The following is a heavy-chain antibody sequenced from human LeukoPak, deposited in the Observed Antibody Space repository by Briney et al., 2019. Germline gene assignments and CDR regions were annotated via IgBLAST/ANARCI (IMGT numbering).Heavy chain of an antibody. CDR3: AKEGVVVPAAIKVVDY. J-gene: IGHJ4*02. Sequence: GGSLRLSCAASGFTFSNYAMSWVRQAPGKGLEWVSVISGSGGSTFYADSVKGRFTISRDNSKNTLYLQMNSLRAEDTAVYYCAKEGVVVPAAIKVVDYWGQGTLVTVSS. CDR2: ISGSGGST. CDR1: GFTFSNYA. D-gene: IGHD2-2*01. V-gene: IGHV3-23*01.